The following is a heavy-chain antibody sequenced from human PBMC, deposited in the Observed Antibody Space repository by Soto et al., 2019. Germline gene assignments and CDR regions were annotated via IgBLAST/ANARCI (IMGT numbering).Heavy chain of an antibody. CDR2: ISSSSSYI. CDR1: GFTFSSYS. J-gene: IGHJ3*02. V-gene: IGHV3-21*01. Sequence: GSLRLSCAASGFTFSSYSMHWVRQAPGKGLEWVSSISSSSSYIYYADSVKGRFTISRDNAKNSLYLQMNSLRAEDTAVYYCARTGSGSYPDAFDIWGQGTMVTVSS. D-gene: IGHD3-10*01. CDR3: ARTGSGSYPDAFDI.